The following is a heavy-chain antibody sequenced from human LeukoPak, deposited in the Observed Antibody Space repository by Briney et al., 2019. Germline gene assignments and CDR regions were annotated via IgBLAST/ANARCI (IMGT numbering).Heavy chain of an antibody. Sequence: SQTLSLTCTVSGGSISSGDYYWSWIRQPPGKGLEWIGYNYYSGSTYYNPSLKSRVTISVDTSKNQFSLKLSSVTAADTAVYYCARAAYCSGGSCYSGACWDYWGQGTLVTVSS. CDR1: GGSISSGDYY. D-gene: IGHD2-15*01. V-gene: IGHV4-30-4*08. CDR2: NYYSGST. CDR3: ARAAYCSGGSCYSGACWDY. J-gene: IGHJ4*02.